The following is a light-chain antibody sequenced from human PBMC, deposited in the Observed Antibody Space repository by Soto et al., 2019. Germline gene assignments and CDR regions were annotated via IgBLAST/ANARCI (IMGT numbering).Light chain of an antibody. J-gene: IGLJ1*01. CDR3: SSYTSSSTPHV. CDR2: DVS. CDR1: SSDVGDYNY. Sequence: QSALTQPASVSGSPGQSITSSCTGTSSDVGDYNYVYWYQQHTGKASKLMIYDVSNRPSGVSNRFYGSKSGNTVSLTLSGLQAEDEAAYFCSSYTSSSTPHVFATGTKETV. V-gene: IGLV2-14*03.